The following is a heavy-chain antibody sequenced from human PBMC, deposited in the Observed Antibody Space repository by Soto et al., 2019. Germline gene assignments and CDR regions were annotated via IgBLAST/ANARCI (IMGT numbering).Heavy chain of an antibody. V-gene: IGHV4-38-2*01. CDR2: IYHSGST. J-gene: IGHJ5*02. CDR3: ARVVVTATPSWFDP. Sequence: ETLSLTCAVSGYSISSGYYWGWIRQPPGKGLEWIGSIYHSGSTYYNPSLKSRVTISVDTSKNQFSLKLSSVTAADTAVYYCARVVVTATPSWFDPWGQGTLVTVSS. CDR1: GYSISSGYY. D-gene: IGHD2-21*02.